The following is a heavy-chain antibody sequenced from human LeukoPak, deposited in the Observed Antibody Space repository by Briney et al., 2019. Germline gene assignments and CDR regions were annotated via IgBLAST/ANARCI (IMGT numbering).Heavy chain of an antibody. V-gene: IGHV5-51*03. J-gene: IGHJ4*02. CDR1: GYRFPSYW. CDR3: ARYFGKSPSFDY. Sequence: KPGESLNLPCRGSGYRFPSYWIRWLRQIPGKGVEGMGNIYPGVSDTGYSPSYQGQVNISADKSISTAYQQWSSQKATHTAMYYGARYFGKSPSFDYWGQGTLVTVSS. CDR2: IYPGVSDT. D-gene: IGHD2/OR15-2a*01.